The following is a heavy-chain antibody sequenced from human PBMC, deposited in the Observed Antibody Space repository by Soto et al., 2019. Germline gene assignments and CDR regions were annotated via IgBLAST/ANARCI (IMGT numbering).Heavy chain of an antibody. D-gene: IGHD2-21*02. CDR2: IYYSGNT. CDR1: GGSISSSTYY. Sequence: QLQLQESGPGLVKPSETLSLTCTVSGGSISSSTYYWGWIRQPPGKGLEWIGSIYYSGNTYYNPSLKSRVTISVDTSKXQFSLKLSSVTAADTAVYYCARHPLVTDAFDIWGQGTMVTVSS. J-gene: IGHJ3*02. CDR3: ARHPLVTDAFDI. V-gene: IGHV4-39*01.